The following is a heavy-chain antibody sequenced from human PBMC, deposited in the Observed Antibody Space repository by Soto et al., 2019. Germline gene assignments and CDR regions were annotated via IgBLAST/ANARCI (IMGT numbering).Heavy chain of an antibody. CDR3: ATEMGATQGPFDN. CDR1: VFPFGANA. V-gene: IGHV3-23*01. D-gene: IGHD1-26*01. J-gene: IGHJ4*02. CDR2: LSNTGRRT. Sequence: GGSLRLSCVVSVFPFGANAMSWVRQAPGKGLEWVSGLSNTGRRTSYADSAKGRFNISRDNSENTVYLQMNSLRVEDTAVYYCATEMGATQGPFDNWGQGTLVTVSS.